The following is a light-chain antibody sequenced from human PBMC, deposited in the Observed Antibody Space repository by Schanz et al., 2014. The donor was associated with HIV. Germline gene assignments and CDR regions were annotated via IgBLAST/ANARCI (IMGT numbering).Light chain of an antibody. CDR2: EAS. CDR3: SSFAGSNIPWV. CDR1: SSDVGGYNY. V-gene: IGLV2-8*01. J-gene: IGLJ3*02. Sequence: QSVLTQPASVSGSPGQSITISCTGTSSDVGGYNYVPWSQQHAGKAPKLMIYEASNRPSGVPDRFSGSKSGSTASLTVSGLQPEDEADYYCSSFAGSNIPWVFGGGTKLTVL.